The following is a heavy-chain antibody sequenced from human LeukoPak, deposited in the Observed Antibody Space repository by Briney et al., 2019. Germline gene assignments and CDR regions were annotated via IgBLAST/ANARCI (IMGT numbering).Heavy chain of an antibody. CDR1: GFTFSSYE. J-gene: IGHJ4*02. D-gene: IGHD3-10*01. CDR2: ISSSGSGSTI. CDR3: VRVSRGSGGYFDY. V-gene: IGHV3-48*03. Sequence: GGSLRLSCVASGFTFSSYEMNWVRQAPGKGLEWTSYISSSGSGSTIYYADSVKGRFTISRDNAKNSLYLQMNSLRAEDTAVYYCVRVSRGSGGYFDYWGQGTLVTVSS.